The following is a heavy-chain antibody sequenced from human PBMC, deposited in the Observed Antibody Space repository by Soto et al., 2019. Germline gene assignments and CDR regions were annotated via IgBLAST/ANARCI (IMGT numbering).Heavy chain of an antibody. CDR3: APKEYYFATGTYYKVRWFDP. J-gene: IGHJ5*02. D-gene: IGHD3-10*01. Sequence: SGPTLVNPTQTLTLTCTFSGFSLKSSGVGVAWIRQPPGKALEWLALVYWSDEKRYSPSLKNRLTITKDTSKNEVVLTLTNMDPLDTDTYYFAPKEYYFATGTYYKVRWFDPWGQGILVTVSS. CDR2: VYWSDEK. CDR1: GFSLKSSGVG. V-gene: IGHV2-5*01.